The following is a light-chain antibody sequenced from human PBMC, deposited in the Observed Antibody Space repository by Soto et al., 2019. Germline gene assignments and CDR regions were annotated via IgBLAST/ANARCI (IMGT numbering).Light chain of an antibody. Sequence: DIQMTQSPSTVSATVGDRVTITCRASQSIEKWLAWHQQKPGKAPKLLIYDASSLESGVPSRFSGSGSGTEFTLTISSLQPDDFATYYCQQYNSYLVTFGGGTKVDI. J-gene: IGKJ4*01. CDR3: QQYNSYLVT. V-gene: IGKV1-5*01. CDR2: DAS. CDR1: QSIEKW.